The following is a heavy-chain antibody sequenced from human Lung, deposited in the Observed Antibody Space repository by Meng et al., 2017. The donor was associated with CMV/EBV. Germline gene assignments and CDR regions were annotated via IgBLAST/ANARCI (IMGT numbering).Heavy chain of an antibody. CDR1: GYRITTYW. Sequence: GESLKLSCKASGYRITTYWIGWVRQMPGKGLEWMGIIYPYDSDTRYSPSFQGQVTISADKSISTAYLQWSSLKASDTAMYFCARSFSSRMFFDFWGQGTPVTVSS. V-gene: IGHV5-51*01. CDR2: IYPYDSDT. D-gene: IGHD6-13*01. J-gene: IGHJ4*02. CDR3: ARSFSSRMFFDF.